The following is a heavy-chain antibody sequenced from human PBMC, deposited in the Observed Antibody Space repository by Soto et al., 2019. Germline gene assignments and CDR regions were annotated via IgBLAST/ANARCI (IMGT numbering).Heavy chain of an antibody. CDR3: ATGYCSSTSCPPYYYYYGMDV. V-gene: IGHV3-23*01. Sequence: EVQLLESGGGLVQPGGSLRLSCAASGFTFSSYAMSWVRQAPGKGLEWVAAISGSGGSTYYADSVKGRFTISRDNSKNTLYLQTNSLRAEDTAVYYCATGYCSSTSCPPYYYYYGMDVWGQGTTVTVSS. CDR1: GFTFSSYA. CDR2: ISGSGGST. J-gene: IGHJ6*02. D-gene: IGHD2-2*01.